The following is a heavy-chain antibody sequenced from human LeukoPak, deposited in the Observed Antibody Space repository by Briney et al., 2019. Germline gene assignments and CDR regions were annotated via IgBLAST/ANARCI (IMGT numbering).Heavy chain of an antibody. Sequence: KVSCKAALGTLGNYVISSVVQAPRQGREGMGSINAMFVTTNYAPTFQGRVTITPDESTSTVYMGLSSLRIEDTAVYYCASVTVTTSAPDAHMDDWGKGTTVTVSS. CDR2: INAMFVTT. CDR3: ASVTVTTSAPDAHMDD. CDR1: LGTLGNYV. D-gene: IGHD4-11*01. J-gene: IGHJ6*03. V-gene: IGHV1-69*15.